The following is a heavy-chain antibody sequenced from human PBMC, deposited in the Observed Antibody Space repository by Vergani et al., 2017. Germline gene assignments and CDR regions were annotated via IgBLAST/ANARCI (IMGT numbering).Heavy chain of an antibody. CDR3: ARDWGLAAAGGVFDY. Sequence: EVQLVESGGGLVKPGGSLRLSCAASGFTFSSYSMNWVRQAPGKGLEWVSYISSGSSYIHYADSVKGRFTISRDNSKNTLYLQMNSLRAEDTAVYYCARDWGLAAAGGVFDYWGQGTLVTVSS. CDR2: ISSGSSYI. V-gene: IGHV3-21*01. J-gene: IGHJ4*02. D-gene: IGHD6-13*01. CDR1: GFTFSSYS.